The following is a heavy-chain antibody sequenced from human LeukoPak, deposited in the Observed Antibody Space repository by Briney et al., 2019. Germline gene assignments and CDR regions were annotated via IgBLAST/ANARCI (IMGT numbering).Heavy chain of an antibody. CDR3: ARERGHVLWFGE. D-gene: IGHD3-10*01. J-gene: IGHJ4*02. Sequence: PGGSLRLSCAASGFTFSSYAMHWVRQAPGKGLEWVAVISYDGSNKYYADSVKGRFTISRDNSKNTLYLQMNSLRAEDTAVYYCARERGHVLWFGEGGQGTLVTVSS. CDR1: GFTFSSYA. V-gene: IGHV3-30-3*01. CDR2: ISYDGSNK.